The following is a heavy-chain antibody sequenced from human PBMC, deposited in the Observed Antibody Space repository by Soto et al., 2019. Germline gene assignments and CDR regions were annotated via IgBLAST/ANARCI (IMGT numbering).Heavy chain of an antibody. CDR1: GGSIINYY. CDR3: AGGYSSSWSFDP. CDR2: IYSSGRT. Sequence: PSETLSLTCTVSGGSIINYYWSWIRQPPGKGLEWIAYIYSSGRTNYNPSLKSRVTISVDTSKNQFSLTLTSVTAADTAVYYCAGGYSSSWSFDPWGQGTLVTVSS. D-gene: IGHD6-13*01. J-gene: IGHJ5*02. V-gene: IGHV4-59*01.